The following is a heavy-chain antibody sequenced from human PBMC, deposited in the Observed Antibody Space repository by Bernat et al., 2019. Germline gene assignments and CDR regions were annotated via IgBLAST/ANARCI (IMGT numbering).Heavy chain of an antibody. CDR3: ARDRLHYDILTGYYLFDY. CDR2: ISSSSSYT. CDR1: GFTFSDYY. V-gene: IGHV3-11*05. J-gene: IGHJ4*02. D-gene: IGHD3-9*01. Sequence: QVQLVESGGGLVKPGGSLRLSCAASGFTFSDYYMSWIRQAPGKGLEWVSYISSSSSYTNYADSVKGRFTISRENAKNSLYLQMNSLRAEDTAVYYCARDRLHYDILTGYYLFDYWGQGTLVTVSS.